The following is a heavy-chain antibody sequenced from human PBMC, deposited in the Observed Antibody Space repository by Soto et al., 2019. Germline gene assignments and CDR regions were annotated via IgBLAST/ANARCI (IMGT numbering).Heavy chain of an antibody. J-gene: IGHJ6*03. Sequence: EAQLVESGGGVAQPGRSLRLSCEGSGYSFDDYAMHWVRQAPGKGLEWVSGISWNSNRVAYADSVKGRFSISRDNVLNALYLEMNSLRPEDTALYCCAKEFNRLLWFGDFFYMDVWGKGATVTIS. CDR3: AKEFNRLLWFGDFFYMDV. CDR2: ISWNSNRV. D-gene: IGHD3-10*01. CDR1: GYSFDDYA. V-gene: IGHV3-9*01.